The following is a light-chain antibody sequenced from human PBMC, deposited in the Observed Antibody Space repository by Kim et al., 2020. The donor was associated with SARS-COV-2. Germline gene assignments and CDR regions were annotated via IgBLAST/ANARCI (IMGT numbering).Light chain of an antibody. CDR1: RSVSRY. CDR3: QQRSNWPPLA. V-gene: IGKV3-11*01. Sequence: SRGERATLSRRASRSVSRYLAWYQKKPGQAPRLLIYDASNRATGITARCSGSGSGTDFTLTISSLEPEDFAVYYCQQRSNWPPLAFGGGTKVDIK. J-gene: IGKJ4*01. CDR2: DAS.